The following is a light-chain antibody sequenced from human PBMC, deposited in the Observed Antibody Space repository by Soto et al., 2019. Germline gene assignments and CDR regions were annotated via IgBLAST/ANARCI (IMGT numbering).Light chain of an antibody. Sequence: EIVLKQSPGTLSLSPGERATLSCRASQSVNTNYLVCYQQKYGQATMLLIYGAYSRATGIPDRFSGSGSGTDFTLTISNQEPEDFAAYFCQQYVRSPSTFGQGTLLEIK. J-gene: IGKJ5*01. CDR2: GAY. CDR1: QSVNTNY. V-gene: IGKV3-20*01. CDR3: QQYVRSPST.